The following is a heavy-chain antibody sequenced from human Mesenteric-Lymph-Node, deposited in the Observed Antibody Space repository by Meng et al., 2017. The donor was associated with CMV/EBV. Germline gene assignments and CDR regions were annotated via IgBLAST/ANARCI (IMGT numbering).Heavy chain of an antibody. CDR2: VDRTGNKI. D-gene: IGHD2-15*01. CDR3: AKDIEFGRWAGFDY. Sequence: ASGFTFSSYGMSWVRQAPGKGLEWVSSVDRTGNKIYYVDSVKGRFTISRDNSKQMVSLQMNSLTAEDTAIYYCAKDIEFGRWAGFDYWGQGTLVTVSS. J-gene: IGHJ4*02. V-gene: IGHV3-23*05. CDR1: GFTFSSYG.